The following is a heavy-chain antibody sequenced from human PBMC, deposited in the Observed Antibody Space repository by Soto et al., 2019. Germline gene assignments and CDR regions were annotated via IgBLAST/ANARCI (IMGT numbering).Heavy chain of an antibody. Sequence: PGGSLRLSCAASAFTFSTYWMSWVRQAPGKGLEWVANIKQDGSEKYYVDSVKGRFTISRDNAKNSLYLQRNSLRAEDTAVYYCARGSTYYYDSSGYYIYHFDYWGQGTLVTVSS. J-gene: IGHJ4*02. CDR3: ARGSTYYYDSSGYYIYHFDY. CDR2: IKQDGSEK. D-gene: IGHD3-22*01. CDR1: AFTFSTYW. V-gene: IGHV3-7*03.